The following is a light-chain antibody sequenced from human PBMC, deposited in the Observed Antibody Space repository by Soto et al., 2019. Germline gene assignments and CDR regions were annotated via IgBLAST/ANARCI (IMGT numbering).Light chain of an antibody. V-gene: IGLV2-8*01. J-gene: IGLJ3*02. CDR3: SSYAGSNNLV. CDR1: SSDVGGYNY. Sequence: QSALTHPPSASGSPGQSVTISCTGASSDVGGYNYVSWCQQHPGKAPKLMIYEVTKRPSGVPDRFSGSKSGNTASLTVSGLQAEDEADYYCSSYAGSNNLVFGGGTKLTV. CDR2: EVT.